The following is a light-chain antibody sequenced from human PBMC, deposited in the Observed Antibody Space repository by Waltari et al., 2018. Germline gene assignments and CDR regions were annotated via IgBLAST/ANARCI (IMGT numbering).Light chain of an antibody. J-gene: IGLJ3*02. V-gene: IGLV8-61*01. CDR1: SGSVSTTSY. CDR2: KGN. CDR3: SLYLGSGIWV. Sequence: QAVVTQEPSLSVSPVGTVTPTCALISGSVSTTSYATWYQQTPGPPPRTLVYKGNARSSGVPDRFSGSILGNTAALTITGAQADDESAYYCSLYLGSGIWVFGGGTKLTVL.